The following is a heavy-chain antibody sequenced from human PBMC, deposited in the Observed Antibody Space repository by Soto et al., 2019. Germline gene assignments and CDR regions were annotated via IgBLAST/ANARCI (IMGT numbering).Heavy chain of an antibody. D-gene: IGHD3-3*01. CDR3: ARHYDFWSGSPFDP. CDR2: IYYSGST. J-gene: IGHJ5*02. Sequence: SETLSLTCTVSGGSISSYSWSWIRQPPGKGLEWIGYIYYSGSTNYNPSLKSRVTISVDTSKNQFSLKLSSVTAADTAVYYCARHYDFWSGSPFDPWGQGTLVTVS. CDR1: GGSISSYS. V-gene: IGHV4-59*01.